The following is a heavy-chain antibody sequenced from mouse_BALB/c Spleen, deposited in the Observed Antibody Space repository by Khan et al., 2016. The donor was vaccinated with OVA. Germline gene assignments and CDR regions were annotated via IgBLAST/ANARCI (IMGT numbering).Heavy chain of an antibody. CDR3: ASSRYWSWVAT. V-gene: IGHV5-17*02. D-gene: IGHD2-12*01. CDR2: IGSDSNTI. Sequence: EVELVESGGGLVQPGGSRKLSCAASGFPFSSFRMHWVRPAPEKGLEWVAYIGSDSNTIYSADTVTGRFTISRDDPKNSLVLQMTSLRSEDTAMEYGASSRYWSWVATWGQGTLVTVSS. CDR1: GFPFSSFR. J-gene: IGHJ3*01.